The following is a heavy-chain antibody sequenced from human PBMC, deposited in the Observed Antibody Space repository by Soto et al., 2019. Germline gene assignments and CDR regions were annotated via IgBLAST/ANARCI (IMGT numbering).Heavy chain of an antibody. J-gene: IGHJ5*02. CDR2: ISTYSGDT. CDR3: ARHHGPTTSENWFDT. V-gene: IGHV1-18*01. Sequence: VSVKVSCKASGYTFLTYDIRWVRQAPGQGLEWNGWISTYSGDTKYAQKFQCRVSMTTGTSTTTAYLELRSLRSDDTAVYYCARHHGPTTSENWFDTWGQETLVTVSS. D-gene: IGHD5-12*01. CDR1: GYTFLTYD.